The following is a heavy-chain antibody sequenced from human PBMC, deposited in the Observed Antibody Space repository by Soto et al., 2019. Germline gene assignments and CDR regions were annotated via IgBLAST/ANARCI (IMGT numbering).Heavy chain of an antibody. CDR2: ISAYNGNT. CDR1: VYNFSSYG. CDR3: ARRMGSSWPSGGLYFDY. Sequence: QVQLVQSGAEVKKPGASVKVSCKASVYNFSSYGISWGRQAPGQVLEWMGWISAYNGNTNYAQKLQGRVTMTTDTSTSTAYMELRSMRSDDTAVYYCARRMGSSWPSGGLYFDYWGQGTLVTVSS. D-gene: IGHD6-13*01. V-gene: IGHV1-18*01. J-gene: IGHJ4*02.